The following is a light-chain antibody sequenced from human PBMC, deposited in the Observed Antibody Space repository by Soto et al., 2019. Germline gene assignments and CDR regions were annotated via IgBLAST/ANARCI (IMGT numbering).Light chain of an antibody. V-gene: IGLV2-11*01. J-gene: IGLJ3*02. CDR3: CSYAGSYTWV. Sequence: QSALTQPRSVSGSPGQSVTISCTGTSSDVGDYNYVSWYQQHPGKAPKLMIYDVSERPSGVPDRFSGSKSGNTASLTISGPQAEDEADYYCCSYAGSYTWVFGGGTKLTVL. CDR2: DVS. CDR1: SSDVGDYNY.